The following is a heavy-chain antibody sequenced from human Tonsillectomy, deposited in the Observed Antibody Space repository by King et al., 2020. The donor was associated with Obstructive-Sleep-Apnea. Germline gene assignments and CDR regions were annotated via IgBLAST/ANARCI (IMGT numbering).Heavy chain of an antibody. Sequence: VQLVESGGGLVQPGGSLRLSCAASGFTFSTYWMHWVRQAPGKGLVLVSHINSDVSSTSYADSVRGRFTISRDNAKNTLYLQMNSLRAEDTAVYYCARDHGYYDSSGSFLYGYFDLWGRGTLVTVSS. CDR2: INSDVSST. J-gene: IGHJ2*01. CDR1: GFTFSTYW. CDR3: ARDHGYYDSSGSFLYGYFDL. V-gene: IGHV3-74*01. D-gene: IGHD3-22*01.